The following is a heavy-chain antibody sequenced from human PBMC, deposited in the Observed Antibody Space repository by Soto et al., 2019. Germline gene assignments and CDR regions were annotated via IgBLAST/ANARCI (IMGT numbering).Heavy chain of an antibody. D-gene: IGHD1-1*01. CDR3: AKDRVQRAGVCDY. J-gene: IGHJ4*02. CDR1: GFTFSSYG. CDR2: ISYDGSNK. V-gene: IGHV3-30*18. Sequence: QVQLVESGGGVVQPGRSLRLSCAASGFTFSSYGMHWVRQAPGKGLEWVAVISYDGSNKYYADSVKGRFTIPRDNSENTRYLQMNSLRAEDTAVYYCAKDRVQRAGVCDYWGQGTLVTVSS.